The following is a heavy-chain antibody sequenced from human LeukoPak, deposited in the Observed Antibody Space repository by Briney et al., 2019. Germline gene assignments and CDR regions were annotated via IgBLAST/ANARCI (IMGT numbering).Heavy chain of an antibody. CDR1: GGTSSSYA. D-gene: IGHD1-26*01. J-gene: IGHJ3*02. CDR3: AKGRHRRETSDAFDI. CDR2: IIPILGIA. Sequence: ASVKVSCKASGGTSSSYAISWVRQAPGQGLEWMGRIIPILGIANYAQKFQGRVTITADKSTSTAYMELSSLRSEDTAVYYCAKGRHRRETSDAFDIWGQGTMVTVSS. V-gene: IGHV1-69*04.